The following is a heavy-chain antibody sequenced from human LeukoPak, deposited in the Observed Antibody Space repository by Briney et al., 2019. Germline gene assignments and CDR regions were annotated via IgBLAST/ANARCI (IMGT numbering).Heavy chain of an antibody. CDR3: ARDAPVGGSWYNWFDP. D-gene: IGHD6-13*01. J-gene: IGHJ5*02. V-gene: IGHV3-30*02. CDR2: IRYDGSNK. CDR1: GFTFSSYG. Sequence: PGGSLRLSCAASGFTFSSYGMHWVRQAPGKGLEWVAFIRYDGSNKYYADSVKGRFTISRDNSKNTLYLQMNSLRAEDTAVYYCARDAPVGGSWYNWFDPWGQGTLVTVSS.